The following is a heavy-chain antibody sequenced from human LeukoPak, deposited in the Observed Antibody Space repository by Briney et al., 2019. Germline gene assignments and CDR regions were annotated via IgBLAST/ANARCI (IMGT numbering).Heavy chain of an antibody. Sequence: GGSLRLSCVASGFTLSSYAVSWVRQAPGKGLQWVSSLGISGDYAWYAGSVKGRFTISRDRSKNTLYLQMNTLGAEDTAVYYCARGGGGNSDFLTTYTGASLSFDYWGQGALVTVSS. D-gene: IGHD4-23*01. J-gene: IGHJ4*02. CDR3: ARGGGGNSDFLTTYTGASLSFDY. CDR2: LGISGDYA. V-gene: IGHV3-23*01. CDR1: GFTLSSYA.